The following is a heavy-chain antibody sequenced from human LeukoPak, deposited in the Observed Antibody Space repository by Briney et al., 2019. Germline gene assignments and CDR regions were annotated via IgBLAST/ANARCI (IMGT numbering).Heavy chain of an antibody. CDR3: ASAVVPAAIGGFDP. V-gene: IGHV3-30*04. CDR1: GFTFSSYA. D-gene: IGHD2-2*01. J-gene: IGHJ5*02. CDR2: ISYDGSNK. Sequence: QAGGSLRLSCAASGFTFSSYAMHWVRQAPGKGLEWVAVISYDGSNKYYADSVKGRFTISRDNSKNTLYLQMNSLRAEDTAVYYCASAVVPAAIGGFDPWGQGTLVTVSS.